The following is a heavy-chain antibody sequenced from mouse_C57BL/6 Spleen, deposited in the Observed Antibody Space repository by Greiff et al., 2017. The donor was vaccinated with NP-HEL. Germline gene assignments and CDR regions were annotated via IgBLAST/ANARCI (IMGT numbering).Heavy chain of an antibody. CDR3: TSAGYYSREDY. CDR1: GYTFTSYW. D-gene: IGHD1-1*01. V-gene: IGHV1-55*01. CDR2: IYPGSGST. J-gene: IGHJ2*01. Sequence: VQLQQPGAELVKPGASVKMSCKASGYTFTSYWITWVKQRPGQGLEWIGDIYPGSGSTNYNEKFKSKATLTVDTHSSTAYMQLSSLTSEDSAVYYVTSAGYYSREDYWGQGTTLTVSS.